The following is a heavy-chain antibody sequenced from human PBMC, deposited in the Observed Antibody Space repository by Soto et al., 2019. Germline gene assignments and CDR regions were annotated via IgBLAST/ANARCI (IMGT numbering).Heavy chain of an antibody. J-gene: IGHJ6*02. D-gene: IGHD3-3*01. V-gene: IGHV1-69*13. Sequence: ASVKVSCKASGGTFSSYAISWVRQAPGQGREWMGGIIPIFGTANYAQKFQGRVTITADESTSTAYMELSSLRSEDTAVYYCATSLYYDFWSGYPQGMDVWGQGTTVTVSS. CDR2: IIPIFGTA. CDR1: GGTFSSYA. CDR3: ATSLYYDFWSGYPQGMDV.